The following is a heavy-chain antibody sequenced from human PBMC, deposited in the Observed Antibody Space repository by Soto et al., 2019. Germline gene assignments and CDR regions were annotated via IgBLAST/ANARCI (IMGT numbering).Heavy chain of an antibody. V-gene: IGHV1-69*02. CDR2: IIPILGIA. Sequence: QLQLVQSGAEVKRPGSSVKVSCKASGGTFSSYTISWVRQAPGQGLEWMGRIIPILGIANYAQKFQGRVTITADKSTSTAYMELSSLRSEDTAVYYCASSYGGNSKFDYWGQRTLVTVSS. CDR3: ASSYGGNSKFDY. CDR1: GGTFSSYT. D-gene: IGHD4-17*01. J-gene: IGHJ4*02.